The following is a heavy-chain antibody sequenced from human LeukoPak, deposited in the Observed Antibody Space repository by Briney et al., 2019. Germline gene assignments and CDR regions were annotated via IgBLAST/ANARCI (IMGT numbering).Heavy chain of an antibody. CDR3: AKAHNWIYQSAYFDY. Sequence: SLTLSCSASGFTFDAYAMDWVRPAQGKGLEWGSGISWNSANKAHADSVKGPFTIARDDAKNSLYLQMKSLRAEDTALYYCAKAHNWIYQSAYFDYWGQGTLVTVSS. V-gene: IGHV3-9*01. CDR2: ISWNSANK. J-gene: IGHJ4*02. CDR1: GFTFDAYA. D-gene: IGHD1-7*01.